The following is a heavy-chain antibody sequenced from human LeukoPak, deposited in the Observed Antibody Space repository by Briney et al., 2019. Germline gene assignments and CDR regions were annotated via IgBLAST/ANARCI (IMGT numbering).Heavy chain of an antibody. Sequence: PGGSLRLSCAASGFTFSSYAMSWVRQAPGKGLEWVSAISGSGGSTYYADSVKGRFTISRDNAKNSLYLQMSSLRAEDTAVYYCARSTAGLDYWGQGTLVTVSS. D-gene: IGHD1-1*01. J-gene: IGHJ4*02. CDR2: ISGSGGST. CDR1: GFTFSSYA. V-gene: IGHV3-23*01. CDR3: ARSTAGLDY.